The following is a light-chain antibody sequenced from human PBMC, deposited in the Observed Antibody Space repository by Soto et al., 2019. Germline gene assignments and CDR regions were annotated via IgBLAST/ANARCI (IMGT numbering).Light chain of an antibody. Sequence: EIVLTQSPGTLSLSPGERATLSCRASQSVSSSYLAWYQQKPGQAPRLLIYGASSRATGIPDRFSGSGSGTDFILTISRLEPEDFAVYYCQQYGSSPPAFGQGTMLEIK. CDR1: QSVSSSY. V-gene: IGKV3-20*01. J-gene: IGKJ2*01. CDR3: QQYGSSPPA. CDR2: GAS.